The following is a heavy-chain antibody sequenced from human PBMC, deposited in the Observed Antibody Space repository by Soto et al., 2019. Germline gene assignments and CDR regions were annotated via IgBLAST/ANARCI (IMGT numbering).Heavy chain of an antibody. CDR2: IYYSGST. V-gene: IGHV4-59*01. Sequence: SETLSLICTVSGGSISSFYWSWIRQPPGKGLEWIGYIYYSGSTNYNPSLKSRVTISVDTSKNQFSLKLSSVTAADTAVYYCARGGTMVRGVIIWFDPWGQGTLVTVSS. CDR3: ARGGTMVRGVIIWFDP. J-gene: IGHJ5*02. D-gene: IGHD3-10*01. CDR1: GGSISSFY.